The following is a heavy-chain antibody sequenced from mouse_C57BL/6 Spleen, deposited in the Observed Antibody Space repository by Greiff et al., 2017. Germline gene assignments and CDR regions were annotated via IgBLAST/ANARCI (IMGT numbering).Heavy chain of an antibody. CDR1: GYTFPSSC. V-gene: IGHV1-7*01. Sequence: VQLQQSSPELAKPGASVQMSSKPTGYTFPSSCTIWVKQRPGQGLEWIGYINPSSGYTKYNQKFKDKATLTVDKSSSTAYMQLNSLTYEDSAVXYCVRDPASSNAINYWGQG. D-gene: IGHD1-1*01. J-gene: IGHJ4*01. CDR2: INPSSGYT. CDR3: VRDPASSNAINY.